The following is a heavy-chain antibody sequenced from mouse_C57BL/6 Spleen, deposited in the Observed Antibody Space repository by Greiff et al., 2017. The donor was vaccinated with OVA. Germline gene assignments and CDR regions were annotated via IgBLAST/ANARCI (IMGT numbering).Heavy chain of an antibody. J-gene: IGHJ4*01. CDR2: ISSGGSYT. CDR3: ARLSDHYYAMDY. CDR1: GFTFSSYG. Sequence: EVQGVESGGDLVKPGGSLKLSCAASGFTFSSYGMSWVRQTPDKRLEWVATISSGGSYTYYPDSVKGRFTISRDNAKNTLYLQMSSLKSEDTAMYYCARLSDHYYAMDYWGQGTSVTVSS. V-gene: IGHV5-6*01.